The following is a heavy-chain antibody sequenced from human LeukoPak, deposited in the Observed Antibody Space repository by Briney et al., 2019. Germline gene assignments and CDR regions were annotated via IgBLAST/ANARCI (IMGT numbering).Heavy chain of an antibody. CDR3: ARAGGYSYGNFDY. D-gene: IGHD5-18*01. J-gene: IGHJ4*02. CDR2: IYTSGST. V-gene: IGHV4-61*02. Sequence: SETLSLTCTVSGGSISSGSYYWSWIRQPAGKGLEWIGRIYTSGSTNYNPSLKSRVTISVDTFKNQFSLKLSSVTAADTAVYYCARAGGYSYGNFDYWGQGTLVTVSS. CDR1: GGSISSGSYY.